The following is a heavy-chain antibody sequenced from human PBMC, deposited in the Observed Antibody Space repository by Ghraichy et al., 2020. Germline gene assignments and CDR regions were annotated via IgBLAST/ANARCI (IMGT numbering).Heavy chain of an antibody. CDR1: GFTFSDAW. J-gene: IGHJ3*01. CDR2: IKSKSDGGTA. D-gene: IGHD4-17*01. V-gene: IGHV3-15*01. Sequence: GGSLRLSCAASGFTFSDAWMSWVRQAPGKGLEWIGRIKSKSDGGTAVHASPVKGRFTMSRDDSKNTLYLQMNSLKSEDTGMYYCTTDHGEKPFDLWGQGTMVTVSS. CDR3: TTDHGEKPFDL.